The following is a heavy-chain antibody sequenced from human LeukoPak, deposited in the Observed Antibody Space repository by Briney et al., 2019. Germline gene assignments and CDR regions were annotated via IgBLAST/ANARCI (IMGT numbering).Heavy chain of an antibody. V-gene: IGHV4-34*01. Sequence: SETLSLTCAVYGGSFSGYYWSWIRQPPGKGLEWIGEINHSGSTNYNPSLKSRVTISVDTSKDQFSLKLSSVTAADTAVYYCARLALFEYSGSSGDYWGQGTLVTVSS. CDR1: GGSFSGYY. CDR3: ARLALFEYSGSSGDY. D-gene: IGHD6-6*01. J-gene: IGHJ4*02. CDR2: INHSGST.